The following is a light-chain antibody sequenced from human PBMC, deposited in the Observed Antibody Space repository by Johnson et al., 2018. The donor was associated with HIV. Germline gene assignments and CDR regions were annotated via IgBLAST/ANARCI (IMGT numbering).Light chain of an antibody. CDR1: SSNIENNY. CDR2: DNN. V-gene: IGLV1-51*01. Sequence: QSVLTQPPSMSAAPGQRVAISCSGSSSNIENNYVSWYQQFPGTAPKLLIYDNNKRPSGIPDRFSGSKSGASATLDITGLQTGAEADYYCGTWDSSLSADVFGTGTKVTVL. CDR3: GTWDSSLSADV. J-gene: IGLJ1*01.